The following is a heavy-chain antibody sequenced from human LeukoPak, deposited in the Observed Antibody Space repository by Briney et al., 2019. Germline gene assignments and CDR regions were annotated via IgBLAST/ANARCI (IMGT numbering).Heavy chain of an antibody. D-gene: IGHD2-21*02. J-gene: IGHJ2*01. CDR1: GFSFSDYF. CDR3: AKVVVVTAEYFDL. V-gene: IGHV3-11*06. Sequence: GGSLRLSCAATGFSFSDYFMTWIRQAPGKGLEWVSYISGGTTYINHADSVKGRFTISRDNTKNSLYLQMNSLRAEDTAVYYCAKVVVVTAEYFDLWGRGTLVTVSS. CDR2: ISGGTTYI.